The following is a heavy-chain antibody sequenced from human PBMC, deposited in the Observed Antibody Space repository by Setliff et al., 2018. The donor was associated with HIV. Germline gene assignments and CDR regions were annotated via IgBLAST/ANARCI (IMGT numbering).Heavy chain of an antibody. D-gene: IGHD2-2*01. V-gene: IGHV1-46*01. Sequence: ASVKVSCKASGYTFTSYCMHWVRQAPGQGLEWMGIINPSGGSTSYAQKFQVRVSMTTDTSTSTVYMELSSLRAEDTALYYCAKDIREGCSTTSCHRYYYIDVWGKGATVTVSS. CDR1: GYTFTSYC. J-gene: IGHJ6*03. CDR2: INPSGGST. CDR3: AKDIREGCSTTSCHRYYYIDV.